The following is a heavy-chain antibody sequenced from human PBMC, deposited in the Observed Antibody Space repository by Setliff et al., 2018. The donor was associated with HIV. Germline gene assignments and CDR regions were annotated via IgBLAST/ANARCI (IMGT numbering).Heavy chain of an antibody. Sequence: GGSLRLSCAAPGFTFISYGMHWVRQAPGKGLGWMAFIRDDGRNKYYADSGKARFTIARDNSKNTLYLQMNSLRAEDTAAYYCARESKGAMALEIFDYWGQGTLVT. J-gene: IGHJ4*02. CDR3: ARESKGAMALEIFDY. CDR2: IRDDGRNK. D-gene: IGHD1-26*01. CDR1: GFTFISYG. V-gene: IGHV3-30*02.